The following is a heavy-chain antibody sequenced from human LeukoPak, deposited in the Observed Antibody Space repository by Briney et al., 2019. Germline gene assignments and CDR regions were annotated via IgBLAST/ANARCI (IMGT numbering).Heavy chain of an antibody. Sequence: PGGSLRLSCAASGFTFSSYAMSWVRQAPGKGLEWVSAISGSGGSTYYADSVKGRFTISRDNSKNTLYLQMNSLRAEDTAVYYCAREYGNLTMVTNFDFWGQGTLVTVSS. CDR1: GFTFSSYA. CDR3: AREYGNLTMVTNFDF. D-gene: IGHD4-17*01. J-gene: IGHJ4*02. V-gene: IGHV3-23*01. CDR2: ISGSGGST.